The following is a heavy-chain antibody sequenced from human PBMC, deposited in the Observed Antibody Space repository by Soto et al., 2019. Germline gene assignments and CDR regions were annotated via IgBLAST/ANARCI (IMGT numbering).Heavy chain of an antibody. J-gene: IGHJ4*02. CDR2: IYYSGST. V-gene: IGHV4-39*01. D-gene: IGHD2-2*01. CDR3: ARHVVLVPAAMGGYFDY. Sequence: QLQLQESGPGLVKPSETLSLTCTVSGGSISSSSYYWGWIRQPPGKGLEWIGSIYYSGSTYYNPSLKSRVTLSVDTSKNQFSLKLSSVTAADTAVYYCARHVVLVPAAMGGYFDYWGQGTLVTVSS. CDR1: GGSISSSSYY.